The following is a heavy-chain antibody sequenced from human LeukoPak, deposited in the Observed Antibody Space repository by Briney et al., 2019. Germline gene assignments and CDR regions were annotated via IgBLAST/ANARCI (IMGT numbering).Heavy chain of an antibody. J-gene: IGHJ4*01. V-gene: IGHV3-74*01. Sequence: GGSLRLSCVASEFNFFSFGMQWVRQAPGKGLVWVSRIFTDGSTTIYADSVKGRFTISRDNAKNTLYLQMNSLRAEDTAVYYCARELPREVTLDYWGQGTLVTVSP. CDR2: IFTDGSTT. CDR3: ARELPREVTLDY. D-gene: IGHD2-21*02. CDR1: EFNFFSFG.